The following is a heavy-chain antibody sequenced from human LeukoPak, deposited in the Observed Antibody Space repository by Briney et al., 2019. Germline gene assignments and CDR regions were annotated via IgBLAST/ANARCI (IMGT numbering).Heavy chain of an antibody. CDR3: ARIGIVGAHYFDY. CDR1: GGSISSSSYY. Sequence: SETLSLTCTVSGGSISSSSYYWGWIRQPPGKGLEWIGSIYYSGSTYYDPSLKSRVTISVDTSKNQFSLKLSSVTAADTAVYYCARIGIVGAHYFDYWGQGTLVTVSS. CDR2: IYYSGST. D-gene: IGHD1-26*01. V-gene: IGHV4-39*01. J-gene: IGHJ4*02.